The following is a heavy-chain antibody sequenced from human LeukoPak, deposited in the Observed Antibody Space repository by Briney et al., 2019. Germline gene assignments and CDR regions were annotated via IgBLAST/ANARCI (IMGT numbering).Heavy chain of an antibody. CDR3: ACSMIVVAGFDY. J-gene: IGHJ4*02. V-gene: IGHV4-30-2*01. Sequence: PSETLSLTCAVSGGSISSGGYSWSWIRQPPGKGLEWIGYINHSGSTNYNPSLKSRVTISVDTSKNQFSLKLSSVTAADTAVYYCACSMIVVAGFDYWGQGTLVTVSS. D-gene: IGHD3-22*01. CDR2: INHSGST. CDR1: GGSISSGGYS.